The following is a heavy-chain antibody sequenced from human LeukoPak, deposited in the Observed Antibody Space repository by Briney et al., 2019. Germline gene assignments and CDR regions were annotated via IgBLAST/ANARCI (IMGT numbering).Heavy chain of an antibody. CDR2: LKSKTNGGTT. D-gene: IGHD1-1*01. Sequence: GKSLRLSCAASGFSFNNYAMYWVRQDPGKGPEWVALLKSKTNGGTTDYASPVKDRFTISRDDSKNILYLQMNSLKIEDTAVYYCVTERSGAFENWGQGTLVTVSS. V-gene: IGHV3-15*01. CDR1: GFSFNNYA. J-gene: IGHJ4*02. CDR3: VTERSGAFEN.